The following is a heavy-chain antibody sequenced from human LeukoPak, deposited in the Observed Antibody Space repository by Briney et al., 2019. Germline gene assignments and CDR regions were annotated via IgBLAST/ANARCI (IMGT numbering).Heavy chain of an antibody. D-gene: IGHD6-13*01. CDR1: GGTFNNSA. Sequence: ASVKVSCMTSGGTFNNSAISWVRQAPGQGLERMGWISAYNGNTNYAQKLQGRVTMTTDTSTSTAYMELRSLRSDDTAVYYCARGTTHSSSWLGAYWGQGTMVTVSS. V-gene: IGHV1-18*01. J-gene: IGHJ3*01. CDR3: ARGTTHSSSWLGAY. CDR2: ISAYNGNT.